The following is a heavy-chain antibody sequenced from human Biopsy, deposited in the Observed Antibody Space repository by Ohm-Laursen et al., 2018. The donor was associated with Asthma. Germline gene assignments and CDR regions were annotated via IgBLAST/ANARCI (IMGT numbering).Heavy chain of an antibody. CDR3: ASQSSGPDFWSGYYYFEY. Sequence: SLRLSCAASGFTFSSYAMHWVRQAPGKGLEWVAVISYDGSNKYYADSVKGRFTISRDNSKNTLYLQMNSLRAEDTAVYYCASQSSGPDFWSGYYYFEYWGQGTLVTVSS. V-gene: IGHV3-30-3*01. CDR1: GFTFSSYA. J-gene: IGHJ4*02. CDR2: ISYDGSNK. D-gene: IGHD3-3*01.